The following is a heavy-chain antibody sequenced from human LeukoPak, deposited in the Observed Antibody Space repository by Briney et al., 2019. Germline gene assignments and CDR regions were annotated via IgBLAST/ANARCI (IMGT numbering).Heavy chain of an antibody. CDR2: IRSESSST. D-gene: IGHD3-16*01. J-gene: IGHJ4*02. CDR1: GFTFSRYT. Sequence: GGSLRLSCAASGFTFSRYTMNWVRQAPGKELEWISNIRSESSSTTYADSVKGRFIISRDNAKNSLYLQINSLRAEDTAVYYCVRDLNWAFDYWGQGTLVTVSP. V-gene: IGHV3-48*01. CDR3: VRDLNWAFDY.